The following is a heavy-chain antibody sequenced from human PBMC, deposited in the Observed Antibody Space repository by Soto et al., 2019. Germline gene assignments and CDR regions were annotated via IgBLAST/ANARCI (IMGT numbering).Heavy chain of an antibody. CDR1: GFTFGYYW. J-gene: IGHJ4*02. CDR3: ARFGTYYDSSGFLY. D-gene: IGHD3-22*01. V-gene: IGHV3-74*01. Sequence: PWGSLRLSCAASGFTFGYYWMHWVRQAPGKGLVWVSRVNSDGSSTGYADSVKGLFTISRDNAKNTLYLQMNSLRAEDTALYYCARFGTYYDSSGFLYWGQGALLTVSS. CDR2: VNSDGSST.